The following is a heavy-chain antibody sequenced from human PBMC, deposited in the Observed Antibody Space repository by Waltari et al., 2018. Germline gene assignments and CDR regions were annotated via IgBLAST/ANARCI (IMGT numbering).Heavy chain of an antibody. D-gene: IGHD4-17*01. CDR1: GFTFRMYW. V-gene: IGHV3-74*01. J-gene: IGHJ2*01. CDR3: ARGARRTTVTTGWWYFDL. Sequence: EVKLVESGGGLVQTGGSLRLSCAASGFTFRMYWMHLVRQAPGKGLVWVSRSNSDGSSTSYADSVKGRFTISKDNAKNTVYLQMNSLRAEDTAIYYCARGARRTTVTTGWWYFDLWGRGTLVTVSS. CDR2: SNSDGSST.